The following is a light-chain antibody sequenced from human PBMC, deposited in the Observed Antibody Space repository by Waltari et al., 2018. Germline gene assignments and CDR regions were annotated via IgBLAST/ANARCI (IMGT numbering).Light chain of an antibody. CDR3: QSYDRSLSGSV. CDR1: SSNIGAGYD. Sequence: QSVLTQPPSVSGAPGPRVTISCPGSSSNIGAGYDVHWYQQLPGTAPKLLIYDNNNRPSGVPDRFSGSKSGTSASLAITGLQAEDEADYYCQSYDRSLSGSVFGGGTKLTVL. J-gene: IGLJ2*01. CDR2: DNN. V-gene: IGLV1-40*01.